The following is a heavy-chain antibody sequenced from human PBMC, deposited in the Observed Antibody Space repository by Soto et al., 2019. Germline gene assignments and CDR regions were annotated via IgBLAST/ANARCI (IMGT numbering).Heavy chain of an antibody. D-gene: IGHD3-9*01. CDR1: GDSLTSYY. V-gene: IGHV4-59*01. Sequence: QVQLQESGPGLVKPSETLSLTCSVSGDSLTSYYWTWVRQPPGKGLEWTGYIYYTGKTNYNPSLKSRVTISMDLSKNQFSLELRSLTAADTAVYYCARIILTGYYGLEPWGQGTLVIVSA. CDR3: ARIILTGYYGLEP. CDR2: IYYTGKT. J-gene: IGHJ5*02.